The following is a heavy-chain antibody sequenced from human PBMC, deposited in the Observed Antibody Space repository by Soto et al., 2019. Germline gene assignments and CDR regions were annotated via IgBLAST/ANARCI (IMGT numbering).Heavy chain of an antibody. CDR1: GFTFSSYA. D-gene: IGHD3-3*01. CDR2: ISGSGGST. Sequence: GGSLRLSCAASGFTFSSYAMSWVRQAPGKGLEWVSAISGSGGSTYYADSVKGRFTISRDNSKNTLYLQMNSLRAEDTAVYYCAKDRKNLRFLEWSTPGWFDPWGQGTLVTVSS. CDR3: AKDRKNLRFLEWSTPGWFDP. J-gene: IGHJ5*02. V-gene: IGHV3-23*01.